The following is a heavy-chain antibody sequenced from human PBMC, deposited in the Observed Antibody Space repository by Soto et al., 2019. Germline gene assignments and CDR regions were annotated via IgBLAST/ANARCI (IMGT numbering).Heavy chain of an antibody. D-gene: IGHD3-22*01. CDR3: ARDLSSGYDSYYVDY. V-gene: IGHV4-38-2*02. CDR1: GYLISSGYY. CDR2: IDYSGKT. J-gene: IGHJ4*02. Sequence: PSETLSLTCSVSGYLISSGYYWGWVRQTPGKGLEWLGSIDYSGKTYKNPSLKSRVSASVDLSQNQFSLNLRSVTAADTAVYFCARDLSSGYDSYYVDYWGKGTLVTVSS.